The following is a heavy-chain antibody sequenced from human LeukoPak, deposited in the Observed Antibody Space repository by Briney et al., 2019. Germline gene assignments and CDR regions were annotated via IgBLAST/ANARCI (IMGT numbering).Heavy chain of an antibody. J-gene: IGHJ4*02. Sequence: ASVKVSCKASGYTFTGYYMHWVRQAPGQGLEWMGWINPNSGGTNYAQKFQGRVTMTRDTSISTAYMELSRLRSDDTAVYYCARASSGYEADYFDYWGQGTLVTVSS. D-gene: IGHD3-22*01. CDR2: INPNSGGT. CDR1: GYTFTGYY. CDR3: ARASSGYEADYFDY. V-gene: IGHV1-2*02.